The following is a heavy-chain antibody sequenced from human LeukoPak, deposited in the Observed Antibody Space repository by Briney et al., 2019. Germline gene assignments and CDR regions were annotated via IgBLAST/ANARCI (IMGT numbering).Heavy chain of an antibody. V-gene: IGHV5-51*01. CDR1: GYSFTSYW. CDR2: IYPGDTDN. D-gene: IGHD3-22*01. J-gene: IGHJ4*02. CDR3: AGSYYYDSSGYYFGY. Sequence: GESLKISCKGSGYSFTSYWIGRVRQMPGKNLEGMGIIYPGDTDNRYSPSFQGQVTISADKSISTAYLQWSSLKASDTAMYYCAGSYYYDSSGYYFGYWGEGSMVGVCS.